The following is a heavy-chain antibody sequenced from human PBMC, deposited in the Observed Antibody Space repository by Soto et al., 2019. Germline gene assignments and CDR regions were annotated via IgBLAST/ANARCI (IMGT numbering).Heavy chain of an antibody. D-gene: IGHD2-21*01. CDR1: GGSISSDGYS. Sequence: PSETLSLTCAVSGGSISSDGYSWSWIRQPPGKGLEWIGYIYHSGSTYYNPSLKSRVTISVDRSKNQFSLKLSSVTAADTAVYYCARALRDSPGWFDPWGQGTLVTVSS. V-gene: IGHV4-30-2*01. J-gene: IGHJ5*02. CDR2: IYHSGST. CDR3: ARALRDSPGWFDP.